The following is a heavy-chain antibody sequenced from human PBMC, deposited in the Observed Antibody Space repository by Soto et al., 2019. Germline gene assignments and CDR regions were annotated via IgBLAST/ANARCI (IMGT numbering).Heavy chain of an antibody. Sequence: PSETLSLTCTVSGGSISSSSYYWGWIRQPPGKGLEWIGGIYYSGSTYYNPSLKSRVTISVDTSKNQFSLKLSSVTAADTAVYYCARSITMIVVVINPLYYFDYWGQGTLVTVSS. CDR1: GGSISSSSYY. V-gene: IGHV4-39*01. CDR3: ARSITMIVVVINPLYYFDY. D-gene: IGHD3-22*01. J-gene: IGHJ4*02. CDR2: IYYSGST.